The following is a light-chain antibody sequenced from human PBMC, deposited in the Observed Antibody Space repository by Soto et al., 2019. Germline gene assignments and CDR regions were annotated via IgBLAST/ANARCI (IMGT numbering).Light chain of an antibody. Sequence: EIVLTQSPGTLSLSPGERATLSCRTSLSVSSTYLAWYQQKPSQAPRLLIYGASSRATGIPDRFSGSGSGSDFTLTISRLEPEDFAVYYCQEYGSARTFGQGTKVEIK. CDR2: GAS. J-gene: IGKJ1*01. CDR3: QEYGSART. CDR1: LSVSSTY. V-gene: IGKV3-20*01.